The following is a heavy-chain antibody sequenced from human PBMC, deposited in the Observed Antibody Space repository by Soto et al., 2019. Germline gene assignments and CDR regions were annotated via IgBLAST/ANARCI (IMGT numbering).Heavy chain of an antibody. CDR1: GGSISSGGYS. V-gene: IGHV4-30-2*01. D-gene: IGHD4-17*01. CDR3: ARSQTMVNSYDY. CDR2: IYHSGST. Sequence: PSETLSLTCAVSGGSISSGGYSWSWIRQPPGKGLEWIGYIYHSGSTYYNPSLKSRVTISVDRSKNQFSLKLGSVTAADTAVYYCARSQTMVNSYDYWGQGTLVTVSS. J-gene: IGHJ4*02.